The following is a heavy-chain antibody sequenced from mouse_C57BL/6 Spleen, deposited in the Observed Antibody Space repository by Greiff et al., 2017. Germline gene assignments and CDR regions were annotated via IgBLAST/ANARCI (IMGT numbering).Heavy chain of an antibody. V-gene: IGHV14-2*01. CDR2: IDPEDGET. D-gene: IGHD2-5*01. CDR1: GFNIKDYY. Sequence: EVKLQESGAELVKPGASVKLSCTASGFNIKDYYMHWVKQRTDQGLEWIGWIDPEDGETNYAPNFQGKATITADTSSNAAYLQLSSLTSVDTADYYCARENSNYFDYWGKGTTLTVSS. CDR3: ARENSNYFDY. J-gene: IGHJ2*01.